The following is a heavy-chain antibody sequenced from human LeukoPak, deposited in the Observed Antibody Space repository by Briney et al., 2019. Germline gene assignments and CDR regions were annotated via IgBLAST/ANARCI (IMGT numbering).Heavy chain of an antibody. CDR1: GFTFSSFG. J-gene: IGHJ6*03. CDR3: AKCILTGYYKGYMDV. D-gene: IGHD3-9*01. CDR2: ISGSGVST. Sequence: GGSLRLSCAASGFTFSSFGMSWVCQAPGKGLEWVSAISGSGVSTYYADSVKGRFTISRDNSKNSLYLQMNSLRAEDTAVYYCAKCILTGYYKGYMDVWGKGTTVTISS. V-gene: IGHV3-23*01.